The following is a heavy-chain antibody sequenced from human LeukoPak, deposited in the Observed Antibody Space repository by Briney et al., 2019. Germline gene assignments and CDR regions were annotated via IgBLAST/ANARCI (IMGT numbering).Heavy chain of an antibody. CDR2: ISGSGGRT. Sequence: GGSLRLSCAASGFTFSSYAMSWVRQSPGKGLEWLSAISGSGGRTFYADSVKGRFTISRDNSKNTLYLQMNSLRAEDTAVYYCAKTSGGAAAGTLDYWGQGTHVTVSS. CDR1: GFTFSSYA. V-gene: IGHV3-23*01. CDR3: AKTSGGAAAGTLDY. D-gene: IGHD6-13*01. J-gene: IGHJ4*02.